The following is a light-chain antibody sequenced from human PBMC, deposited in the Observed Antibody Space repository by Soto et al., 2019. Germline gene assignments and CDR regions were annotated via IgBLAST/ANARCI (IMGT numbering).Light chain of an antibody. J-gene: IGKJ1*01. CDR1: QSLVFSDGITY. V-gene: IGKV2-30*01. CDR3: MQGTYWPPGT. Sequence: DVVLTQSPLSLPVTLGQPASISCRSSQSLVFSDGITYLNWFHQRPGQSPRRLIYKVSNRDSGVPDRFSGSGSGTDFTLIISRVEADDVGVYYCMQGTYWPPGTFGQGTRVEIE. CDR2: KVS.